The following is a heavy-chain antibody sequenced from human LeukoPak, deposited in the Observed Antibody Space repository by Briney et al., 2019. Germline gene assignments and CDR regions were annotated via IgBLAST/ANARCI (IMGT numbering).Heavy chain of an antibody. CDR1: GFTISSNY. V-gene: IGHV3-66*01. D-gene: IGHD4-11*01. Sequence: PGGSLRLSCVASGFTISSNYMSWVRQAPGKGLEWISVIYTGGSTSYADSVKGRVAISRDNSKNTVFLQMNSVRAEDTAVYYCARSYSNHLFGMDVWGQGTTVTVSS. CDR3: ARSYSNHLFGMDV. CDR2: IYTGGST. J-gene: IGHJ6*02.